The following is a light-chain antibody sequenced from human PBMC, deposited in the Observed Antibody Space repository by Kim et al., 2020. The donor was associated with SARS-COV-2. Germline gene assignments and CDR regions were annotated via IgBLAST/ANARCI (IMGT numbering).Light chain of an antibody. J-gene: IGLJ3*02. CDR1: TGAVTSGHY. CDR3: LLSYSGARTNWV. CDR2: DTS. Sequence: TVTLTCGSSTGAVTSGHYPYWFQQKPRQAPRTLIYDTSNKHSWTPARFSGSLLGGKAALTLSGAQPEDEAEYYCLLSYSGARTNWVFGGGTQLTVL. V-gene: IGLV7-46*01.